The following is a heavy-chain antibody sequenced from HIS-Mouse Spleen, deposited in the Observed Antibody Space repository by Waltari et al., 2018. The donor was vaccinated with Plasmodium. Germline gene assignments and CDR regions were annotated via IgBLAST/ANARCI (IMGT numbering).Heavy chain of an antibody. Sequence: EVQLVESGGGLVQPGGSLRLSCAAPGLTFGSYWMSWVRQAPGKGLEWVANIKQDGSEKYYVDSVKGRFTISRDNAKNSLYLQMNSLRAEDTAVYYCASSWYWYFDLWGRGTLVTVSS. D-gene: IGHD6-13*01. CDR2: IKQDGSEK. CDR1: GLTFGSYW. J-gene: IGHJ2*01. V-gene: IGHV3-7*01. CDR3: ASSWYWYFDL.